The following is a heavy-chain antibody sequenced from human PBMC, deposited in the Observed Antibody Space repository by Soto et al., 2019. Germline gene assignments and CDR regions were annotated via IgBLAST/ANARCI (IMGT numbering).Heavy chain of an antibody. CDR1: GGSISSTSYY. D-gene: IGHD4-17*01. CDR3: ARHHPKARFLGWFDP. Sequence: SETLSLTCKVSGGSISSTSYYWGWIRQPPGKGLEWIGTIYYSGSTYNNPSLKSRVAISVDTSKNQFSLNLSSVTAADTAVYYCARHHPKARFLGWFDPWGQGTLVTVSS. CDR2: IYYSGST. V-gene: IGHV4-39*01. J-gene: IGHJ5*02.